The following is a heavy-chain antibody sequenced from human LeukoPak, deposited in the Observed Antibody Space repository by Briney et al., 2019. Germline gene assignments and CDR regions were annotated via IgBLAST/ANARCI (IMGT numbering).Heavy chain of an antibody. CDR3: ARLRRYSSRPDAIDI. CDR1: GGSISSYY. CDR2: IDYSGST. D-gene: IGHD6-13*01. Sequence: SETLSLTCTVSGGSISSYYWSWIRQPPGKGLEWIAYIDYSGSTNYNPSLKSRVTISVDTSKNQCSLNLSSVTAADTAVYYCARLRRYSSRPDAIDIWGQGTMVTVSS. V-gene: IGHV4-59*08. J-gene: IGHJ3*02.